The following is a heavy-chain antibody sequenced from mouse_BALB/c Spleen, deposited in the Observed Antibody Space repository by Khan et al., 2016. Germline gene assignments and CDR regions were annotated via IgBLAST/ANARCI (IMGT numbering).Heavy chain of an antibody. J-gene: IGHJ2*01. Sequence: QVQLQQPGAELVRPGASVKLSCKASGHPFTTYWMNWVKQRPEQGLEWIGRIDPYDSETHYDQKFKDKAILTVDKSSSTAYMQLSGLTSEDSAVSYCARGSTVFAFWRQGTTLPVSS. CDR3: ARGSTVFAF. D-gene: IGHD1-1*01. V-gene: IGHV1-52*01. CDR2: IDPYDSET. CDR1: GHPFTTYW.